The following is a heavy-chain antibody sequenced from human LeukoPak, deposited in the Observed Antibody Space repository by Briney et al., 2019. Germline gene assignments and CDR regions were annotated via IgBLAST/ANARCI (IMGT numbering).Heavy chain of an antibody. CDR3: ARDHAPSDASVVTPHYLDV. J-gene: IGHJ6*03. CDR1: RFPFSNYP. CDR2: ISYDGSNK. D-gene: IGHD4-23*01. V-gene: IGHV3-30*04. Sequence: PGGSLRLSCAASRFPFSNYPMHWVRQVPGKGLEWVAVISYDGSNKYYADSVKGRFTISRDNSKNTLYLQMHSLKTEDSAVYYCARDHAPSDASVVTPHYLDVCGKGTTVTVSS.